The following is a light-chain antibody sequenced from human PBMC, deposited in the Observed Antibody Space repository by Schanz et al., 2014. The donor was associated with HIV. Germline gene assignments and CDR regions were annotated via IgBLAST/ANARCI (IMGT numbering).Light chain of an antibody. CDR3: SSYAGSNNVV. Sequence: QSALTQPASVSGSPGQSITISCTGTSSDVGSYNLVSWYQQHPGKAPKLMIYDISNRPSGVSNRFSGSKSANTASLTVSGLQAEDEADYYCSSYAGSNNVVFGGGTKVTVL. V-gene: IGLV2-14*02. J-gene: IGLJ2*01. CDR2: DIS. CDR1: SSDVGSYNL.